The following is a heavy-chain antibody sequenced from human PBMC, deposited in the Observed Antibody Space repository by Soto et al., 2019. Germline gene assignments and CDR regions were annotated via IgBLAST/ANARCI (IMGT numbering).Heavy chain of an antibody. V-gene: IGHV4-59*08. CDR2: IYYSGST. Sequence: SETLSLTCTVSGGSISSYYWSWVRQPPGKGLEWIGYIYYSGSTNYNPSLKSRVTISVDTSKNQFSLKLSSVTAADTAVYYCARGQMSSGYYYWGQGTLVTVSS. J-gene: IGHJ4*02. CDR1: GGSISSYY. D-gene: IGHD3-22*01. CDR3: ARGQMSSGYYY.